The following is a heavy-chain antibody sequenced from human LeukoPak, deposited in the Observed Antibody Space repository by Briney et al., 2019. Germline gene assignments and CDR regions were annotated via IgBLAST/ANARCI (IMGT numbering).Heavy chain of an antibody. Sequence: SETLSLTCTVSGGSISSSSYYWGWIRQPPGKGLEWIGSIYYSGSTYYNPSLKSRVTISVDTSKNQFSLKLSSVTAADTAVYYCASPTGGYSIFGVVRSWGQGTLVTVSS. CDR1: GGSISSSSYY. J-gene: IGHJ4*02. CDR3: ASPTGGYSIFGVVRS. D-gene: IGHD3-3*01. CDR2: IYYSGST. V-gene: IGHV4-39*01.